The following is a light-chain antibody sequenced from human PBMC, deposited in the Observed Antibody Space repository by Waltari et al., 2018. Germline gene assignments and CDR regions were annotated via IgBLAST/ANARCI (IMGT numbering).Light chain of an antibody. CDR1: SSDIGGYAS. J-gene: IGLJ2*01. CDR3: CSFTGSYNFAV. Sequence: QSALTQPRSVSGSPGQPVTISCTGTSSDIGGYASVPWYQHHPGKAPKLMIYDVSRRPSGVPDRFSASKSGNTASLTISGLQAEDEADYYCCSFTGSYNFAVFGGGTKLTVL. CDR2: DVS. V-gene: IGLV2-11*01.